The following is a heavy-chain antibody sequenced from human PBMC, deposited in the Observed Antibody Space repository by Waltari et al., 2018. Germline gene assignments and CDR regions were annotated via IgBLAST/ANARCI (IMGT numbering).Heavy chain of an antibody. CDR2: IYSAGST. D-gene: IGHD2-15*01. CDR1: GFTVGNNQ. J-gene: IGHJ4*02. V-gene: IGHV3-66*01. Sequence: EVQLVESGGGLVQPGGSLRLSCAASGFTVGNNQMSWVRQAPGKGLEWVSLIYSAGSTDYADSGKGRFTISRDSSKNTLYLQMNSLRVEDTAVYYCARARGKGRVVDTLDYWGQGTLVTVSS. CDR3: ARARGKGRVVDTLDY.